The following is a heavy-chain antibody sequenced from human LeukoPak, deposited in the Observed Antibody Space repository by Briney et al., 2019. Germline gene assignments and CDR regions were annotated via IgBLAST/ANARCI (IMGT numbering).Heavy chain of an antibody. J-gene: IGHJ4*02. CDR2: IIPIFGTA. Sequence: SVKVSCKASGGTFSIYAISWVRQAPGQGLEWMGGIIPIFGTANYAQKFQGRVTITADESTSTAYMELSSLRSEDTAVYYCARDIYDILTGYYKDWGQGTLVTVSS. V-gene: IGHV1-69*13. D-gene: IGHD3-9*01. CDR3: ARDIYDILTGYYKD. CDR1: GGTFSIYA.